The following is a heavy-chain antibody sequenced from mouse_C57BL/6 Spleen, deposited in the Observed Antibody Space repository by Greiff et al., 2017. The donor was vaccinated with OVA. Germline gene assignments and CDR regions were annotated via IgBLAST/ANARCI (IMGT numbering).Heavy chain of an antibody. CDR2: IHPSDSDT. CDR1: GYTFTSYW. D-gene: IGHD3-2*02. V-gene: IGHV1-74*01. CDR3: AMEASTAQATNYAMDY. Sequence: VQLQQPGAELVKPGASVKVSCKASGYTFTSYWMHWVKQRPGQGLEWIGRIHPSDSDTNYNQKFKGKATLTVDKSSSTAYMQLSSLTSEDSAVYYCAMEASTAQATNYAMDYWGQGTSVTVSA. J-gene: IGHJ4*01.